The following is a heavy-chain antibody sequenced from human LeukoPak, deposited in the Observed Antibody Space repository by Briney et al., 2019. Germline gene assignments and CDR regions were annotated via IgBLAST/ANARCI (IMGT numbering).Heavy chain of an antibody. CDR1: GFTFSSYA. J-gene: IGHJ6*02. Sequence: GGSLRLSCAASGFTFSSYAMHWVRQAPGKGLEWVAVISYDGSNKYYADSVQGRFTISRDNGKKTVFLQMNSLSAEDTAVYYCARILEGYYYFGLDVWGQGTTVIVSS. V-gene: IGHV3-30-3*01. CDR2: ISYDGSNK. CDR3: ARILEGYYYFGLDV. D-gene: IGHD3/OR15-3a*01.